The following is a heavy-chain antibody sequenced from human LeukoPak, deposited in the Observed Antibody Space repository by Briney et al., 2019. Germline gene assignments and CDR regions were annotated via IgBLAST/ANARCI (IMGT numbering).Heavy chain of an antibody. J-gene: IGHJ4*02. V-gene: IGHV6-1*01. Sequence: SQTLSLTCAISGDSVSSNSAAWNWIRQSPSRGLEWLGRTYHKSKWYSNYAVSVKSRITINPDTSKNQFSLQLNSVTPEDTAVYYCARVLYTIGWRDQYYFDYWGQGTLVTVSS. D-gene: IGHD6-19*01. CDR1: GDSVSSNSAA. CDR3: ARVLYTIGWRDQYYFDY. CDR2: TYHKSKWYS.